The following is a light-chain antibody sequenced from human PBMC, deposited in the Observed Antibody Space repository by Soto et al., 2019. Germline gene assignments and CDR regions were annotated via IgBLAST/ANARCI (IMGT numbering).Light chain of an antibody. CDR3: AAWDDRLHGYV. V-gene: IGLV1-44*01. CDR1: TSNVGSNS. CDR2: KNN. Sequence: QPVLTQPPSASGTPGQRVTIACSGSTSNVGSNSVNWYQQLPGTAPKLRIYKNNQRPSGVPDRFSGSRSGTSASLAISGLHSEDEADDYCAAWDDRLHGYVFGGGTKLTVL. J-gene: IGLJ1*01.